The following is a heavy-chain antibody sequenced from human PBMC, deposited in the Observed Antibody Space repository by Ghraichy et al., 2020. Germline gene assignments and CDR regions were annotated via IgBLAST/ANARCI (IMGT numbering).Heavy chain of an antibody. CDR2: INPNCGGT. D-gene: IGHD2-2*02. CDR1: GYTFTGYY. Sequence: ASVKVSCKASGYTFTGYYMHWMRQAPGQGLEWMGWINPNCGGTNYAQKFQGRVTMTRDTSISTAYMELSSLRSDDTAVYYCARERATGYCSSTSCYTGLGVDYWGQETLVTVSS. V-gene: IGHV1-2*02. J-gene: IGHJ4*02. CDR3: ARERATGYCSSTSCYTGLGVDY.